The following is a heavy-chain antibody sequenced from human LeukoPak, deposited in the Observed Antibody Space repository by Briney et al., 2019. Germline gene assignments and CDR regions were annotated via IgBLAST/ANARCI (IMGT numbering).Heavy chain of an antibody. CDR3: ARGVWVTMVRGNWFDP. CDR2: ISYDGSNK. CDR1: GFTFSSYA. Sequence: GGSLRLSCAASGFTFSSYAMHWVRQAPGKGLEWVAVISYDGSNKYYTDSVKGRFTISRDNSKNTLYLQMNSLRAEDTAVYYCARGVWVTMVRGNWFDPWGQGTLVTVSS. V-gene: IGHV3-30*04. D-gene: IGHD3-10*01. J-gene: IGHJ5*02.